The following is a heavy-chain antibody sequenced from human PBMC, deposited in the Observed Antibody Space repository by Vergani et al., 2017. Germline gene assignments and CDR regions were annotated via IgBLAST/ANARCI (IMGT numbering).Heavy chain of an antibody. D-gene: IGHD1-26*01. Sequence: EVDLVESGGGLVQPGGSLRLSCAASGSTFSSYAMNWVRQAPGKGLEWVSYISRSSSTIYYADSVKGRFTISRDNAKNSLYLQMNSLRAEDTAVYYCARDLALGVGYYYYYMDVWGKGTTVTVSS. V-gene: IGHV3-48*04. J-gene: IGHJ6*03. CDR2: ISRSSSTI. CDR3: ARDLALGVGYYYYYMDV. CDR1: GSTFSSYA.